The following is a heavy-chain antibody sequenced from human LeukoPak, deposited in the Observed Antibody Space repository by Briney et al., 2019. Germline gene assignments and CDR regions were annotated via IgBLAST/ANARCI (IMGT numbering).Heavy chain of an antibody. CDR3: ARDIIGGYFDY. D-gene: IGHD3-16*01. V-gene: IGHV4-39*07. CDR1: GGSLSSSSYY. J-gene: IGHJ4*02. CDR2: IYYSGST. Sequence: SETLSLTCTVSGGSLSSSSYYWGWIRQPPGKGLEWIGSIYYSGSTYYNPSLKSRVTISVDTSKNQFSLKLSSVTAADTAVYYCARDIIGGYFDYWGQGTLVTVSS.